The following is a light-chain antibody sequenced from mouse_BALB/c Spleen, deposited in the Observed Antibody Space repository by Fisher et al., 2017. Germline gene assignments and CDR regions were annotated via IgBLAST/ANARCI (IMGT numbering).Light chain of an antibody. CDR2: DTS. CDR3: HQWSSYPT. V-gene: IGKV4-79*01. Sequence: IVLTQSPAIMSASPGERVTMTCSASSSVSSSYLYWYQQKSGTSPKRWIYDTSKLASGVPARFSGSGSGTFYSLTISSVEAEDAADYYCHQWSSYPTFGGGTKLEIK. CDR1: SSVSSSY. J-gene: IGKJ2*01.